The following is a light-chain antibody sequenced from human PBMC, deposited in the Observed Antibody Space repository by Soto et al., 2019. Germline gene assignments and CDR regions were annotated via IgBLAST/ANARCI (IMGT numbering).Light chain of an antibody. CDR3: SSYTSSXSLL. Sequence: QSVLTQPASVSGSPGXSIXISCSXSSSDVGGYNYVSWXQQHPXKAPKLLIYEXSDRPSGVSNRFSGSKSGSTASLTISGLQAEDEADXYCSSYTSSXSLLFGGGTKLTVL. J-gene: IGLJ2*01. CDR2: EXS. CDR1: SSDVGGYNY. V-gene: IGLV2-14*01.